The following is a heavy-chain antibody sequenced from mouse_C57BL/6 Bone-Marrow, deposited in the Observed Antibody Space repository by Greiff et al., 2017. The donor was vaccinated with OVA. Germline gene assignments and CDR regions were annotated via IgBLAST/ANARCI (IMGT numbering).Heavy chain of an antibody. D-gene: IGHD1-1*01. CDR3: ARVGYYYGSSSFAY. CDR1: GFTFSSYA. CDR2: ISDGGSYT. J-gene: IGHJ3*01. V-gene: IGHV5-4*01. Sequence: EVQLVESGGGLVKPGGSLKLSCAASGFTFSSYAMSWVRQTPEKRLEWVATISDGGSYTYYPDNVKGRFTISRDNAKNNLYLQMSHLKSEDTAMYYCARVGYYYGSSSFAYWGQGTLVTVSA.